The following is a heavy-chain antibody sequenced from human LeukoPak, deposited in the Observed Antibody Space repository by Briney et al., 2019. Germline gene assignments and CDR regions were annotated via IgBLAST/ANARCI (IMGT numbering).Heavy chain of an antibody. V-gene: IGHV4-31*03. CDR2: IYYSGST. D-gene: IGHD3-22*01. CDR3: ARDRYDSSGYYYATN. CDR1: GGSISSGGYY. Sequence: SQTLSLTCTVSGGSISSGGYYWSWIRQHPGKGLGWIGYIYYSGSTYYNPSLKSRVTISVDTSKNQFSLKLSSVTAADTAVYYCARDRYDSSGYYYATNWGQGTLVTVSS. J-gene: IGHJ4*02.